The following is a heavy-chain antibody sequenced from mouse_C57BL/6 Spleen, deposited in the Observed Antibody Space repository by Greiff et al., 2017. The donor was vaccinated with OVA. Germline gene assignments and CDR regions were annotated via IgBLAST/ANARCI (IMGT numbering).Heavy chain of an antibody. CDR1: GYTFTSYG. CDR2: IYPRSGNT. V-gene: IGHV1-81*01. J-gene: IGHJ1*03. Sequence: VQLQESGAELARPGASVKLSCKASGYTFTSYGISWVKQRTGQGLEWIGEIYPRSGNTYYNVKFKGKATLTADKSSSTAYMELRSLTSEDSAVYFCARKTLSDWYFDVWGTGTTVTVSS. CDR3: ARKTLSDWYFDV.